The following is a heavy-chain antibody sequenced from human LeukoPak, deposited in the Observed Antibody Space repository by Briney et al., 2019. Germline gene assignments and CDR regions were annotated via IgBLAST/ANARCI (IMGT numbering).Heavy chain of an antibody. CDR2: ISYDGSNK. J-gene: IGHJ4*02. D-gene: IGHD2-2*01. V-gene: IGHV3-30*04. CDR3: ARGSGFRGSFQLLLYDLPAFDY. CDR1: GFTFSSYA. Sequence: GGSLRLSCAASGFTFSSYAMHWVRQAPGKGLEWVAVISYDGSNKYYADSVKGRFTISRDNSKNTLYLQMNSLRAEDTAVYYCARGSGFRGSFQLLLYDLPAFDYWGQGTLVTVSS.